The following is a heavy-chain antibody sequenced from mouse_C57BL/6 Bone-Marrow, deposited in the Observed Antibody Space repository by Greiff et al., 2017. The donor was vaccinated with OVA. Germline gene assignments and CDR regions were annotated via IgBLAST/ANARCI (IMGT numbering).Heavy chain of an antibody. Sequence: QVQLQQSGAELARPGASVKLSCKASGYTFTSYGISWVKQRTGQGLEWIGEIYPRSGNTYYNEKFKGKATLTADKSSSTAYMELRSLTSEDSAVYFCARSWYFGVWGTGTTVTVSS. CDR1: GYTFTSYG. J-gene: IGHJ1*03. CDR2: IYPRSGNT. CDR3: ARSWYFGV. V-gene: IGHV1-81*01.